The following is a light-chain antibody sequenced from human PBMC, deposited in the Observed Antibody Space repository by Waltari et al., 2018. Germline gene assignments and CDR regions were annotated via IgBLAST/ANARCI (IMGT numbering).Light chain of an antibody. V-gene: IGKV1-5*03. Sequence: DVQGNRSASPRSTSVGNRVIFSCRDSQNISKWLAWYQQKPGKAPKLLIYEAYTLESGVPSRFSGSGSGTEFTLTISSLQPEDFATDYCQQYNSYSLLSFGGGTKVEIK. CDR3: QQYNSYSLLS. CDR2: EAY. CDR1: QNISKW. J-gene: IGKJ4*01.